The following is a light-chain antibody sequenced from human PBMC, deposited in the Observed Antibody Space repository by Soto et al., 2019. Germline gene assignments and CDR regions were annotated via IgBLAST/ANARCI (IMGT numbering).Light chain of an antibody. CDR3: QHYNDWSWT. J-gene: IGKJ1*01. V-gene: IGKV3-15*01. CDR1: QSVSNN. CDR2: SAS. Sequence: EIVMTQSPATLSVSPGERVILSCRASQSVSNNLAWYQQKPGQAPRLLISSASTRATGIPARFSGRGSGTEFTLTISSLQSEDFAVYYCQHYNDWSWTFGQGTKVEIK.